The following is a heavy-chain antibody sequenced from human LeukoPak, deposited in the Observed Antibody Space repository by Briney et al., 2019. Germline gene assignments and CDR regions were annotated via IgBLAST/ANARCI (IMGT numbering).Heavy chain of an antibody. D-gene: IGHD2-2*01. J-gene: IGHJ4*02. CDR3: ATDTPFCSSTSCLDY. CDR2: INPNSGGT. CDR1: GGTFSSYA. Sequence: SVKVSCKASGGTFSSYAISWVRQAPGQGLEWMGWINPNSGGTNYAQKFQGRVTMTEDTSTDTAYMELSSLRSEDTAVYYCATDTPFCSSTSCLDYGGQGPLVTVPS. V-gene: IGHV1-69*10.